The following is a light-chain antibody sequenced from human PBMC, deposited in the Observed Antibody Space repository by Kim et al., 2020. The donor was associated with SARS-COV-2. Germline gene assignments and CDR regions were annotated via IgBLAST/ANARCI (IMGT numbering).Light chain of an antibody. V-gene: IGKV1-5*03. CDR1: QSISDW. J-gene: IGKJ1*01. Sequence: DIQMTQSPSTLSASVGDRVTITCRASQSISDWLAWYQQKPGKAPKLLIYKTSYLQSGVPSTFSGSGSGTDFTLTISSLQPDDFATYYCQQYSGFPWTFGQGTKVDIK. CDR2: KTS. CDR3: QQYSGFPWT.